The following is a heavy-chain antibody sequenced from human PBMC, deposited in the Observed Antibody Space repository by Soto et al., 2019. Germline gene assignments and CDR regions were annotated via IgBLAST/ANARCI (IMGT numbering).Heavy chain of an antibody. Sequence: ASVKVSCKVSGYTLTELSMHWVRQAPGKGLEWMGGFDPEDGETIYAQKFQGRVTMTEDTSTDTAYMELSSLRSEDTAVYYCAKQVRGYSYGSAWGGPWGQGTLVTVSS. CDR2: FDPEDGET. J-gene: IGHJ5*02. V-gene: IGHV1-24*01. D-gene: IGHD5-18*01. CDR3: AKQVRGYSYGSAWGGP. CDR1: GYTLTELS.